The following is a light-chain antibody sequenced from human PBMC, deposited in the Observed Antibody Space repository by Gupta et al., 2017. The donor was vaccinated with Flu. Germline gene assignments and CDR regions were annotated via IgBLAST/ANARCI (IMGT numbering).Light chain of an antibody. CDR3: SAWDTSISVRV. CDR1: DNNVGDQG. J-gene: IGLJ3*02. CDR2: TNN. Sequence: QPYLTQPPSVSQGLRQTATLPLTGNDNNVGDQGACWLQKRQGPPPTLLSHTNNSRPAGISERFSASRSGRTASLIITGLQPEDEADYFCSAWDTSISVRVFGGGTKLTVL. V-gene: IGLV10-54*04.